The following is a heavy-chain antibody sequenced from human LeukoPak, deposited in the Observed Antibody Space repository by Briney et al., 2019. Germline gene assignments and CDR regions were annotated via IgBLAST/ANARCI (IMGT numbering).Heavy chain of an antibody. D-gene: IGHD3-22*01. J-gene: IGHJ4*02. Sequence: EPGGSLRLSCAASGFTFSSYAMSWVRQAPGKGLEWVSAISGSGGSTYYADSVKGRFTISRDNSKNTLYLQMNSLRAEDTAVYYCAKRVGDYYDSSGYYYPAVPVNFDYWGQGTLVTVSS. V-gene: IGHV3-23*01. CDR3: AKRVGDYYDSSGYYYPAVPVNFDY. CDR1: GFTFSSYA. CDR2: ISGSGGST.